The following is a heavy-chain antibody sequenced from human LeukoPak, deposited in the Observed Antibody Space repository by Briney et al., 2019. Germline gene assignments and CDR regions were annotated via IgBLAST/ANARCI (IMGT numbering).Heavy chain of an antibody. CDR3: ATNSMFYYDSSGYWFDP. V-gene: IGHV1-24*01. CDR1: GHNLGELS. D-gene: IGHD3-22*01. J-gene: IGHJ5*02. Sequence: EASVKVSCKLSGHNLGELSIHWVRQAPARGLEWMGSFDPEDGKRMYAREFQGRLSMTEDTSTDTAYMELSSLRSEDTAVYYCATNSMFYYDSSGYWFDPWGQGTLVTVSS. CDR2: FDPEDGKR.